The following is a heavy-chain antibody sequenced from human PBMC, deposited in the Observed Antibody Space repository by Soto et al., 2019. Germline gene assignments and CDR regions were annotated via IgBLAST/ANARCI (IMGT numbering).Heavy chain of an antibody. CDR3: ARVLPSTPTAMAPFDY. Sequence: GGSLRLSCAASGFTVSSNYMSWVRQAPGKGLEWVSVIYSGGSTYYADSVKGRFTTSRDNSKNTLYLQMNSLRAEDTAVYYCARVLPSTPTAMAPFDYWGQGTLVTVSS. CDR2: IYSGGST. V-gene: IGHV3-53*01. J-gene: IGHJ4*02. D-gene: IGHD5-18*01. CDR1: GFTVSSNY.